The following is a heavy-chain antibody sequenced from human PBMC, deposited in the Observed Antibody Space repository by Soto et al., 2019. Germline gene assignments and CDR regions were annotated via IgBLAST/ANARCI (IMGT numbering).Heavy chain of an antibody. CDR3: ANPTYYYDSSGYAPGY. Sequence: GGSLRLSCAASGFTFSSYAMSWVRQAPGKGLEWVSAISGSGGSTYYADSVKGRFTISRDNSKNTLYLQMNSLRAEDTAVYYCANPTYYYDSSGYAPGYWGQGTLVTVSS. D-gene: IGHD3-22*01. J-gene: IGHJ4*02. CDR2: ISGSGGST. V-gene: IGHV3-23*01. CDR1: GFTFSSYA.